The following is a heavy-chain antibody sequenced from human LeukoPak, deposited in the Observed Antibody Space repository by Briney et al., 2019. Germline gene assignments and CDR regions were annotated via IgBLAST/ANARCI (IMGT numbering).Heavy chain of an antibody. J-gene: IGHJ5*02. CDR2: ISGDGGST. V-gene: IGHV3-43*02. CDR1: GFTFDDYA. Sequence: PGGSLRLSCAASGFTFDDYAMHCVRQAPGKGLEWVSLISGDGGSTYYADSVKGRFTISRDNSKNSLYLQMNSLRTEDTALYYCAKDTTTTVPPGWFDPWGQGTLVTVSS. CDR3: AKDTTTTVPPGWFDP. D-gene: IGHD4-17*01.